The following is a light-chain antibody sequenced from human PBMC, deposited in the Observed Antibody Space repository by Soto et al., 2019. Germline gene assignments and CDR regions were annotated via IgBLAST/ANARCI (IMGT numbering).Light chain of an antibody. V-gene: IGKV1-5*01. CDR2: HAS. Sequence: DIQMTQSPSTLSASVGDRVTMTCRASRSISSWLAWYQQKPGNAPKLLLHHASTLESGVPSRFGGSGSGTEITLTISSLQPDDFATYYGQHYHFFWTFDQGTKVEIK. J-gene: IGKJ1*01. CDR3: QHYHFFWT. CDR1: RSISSW.